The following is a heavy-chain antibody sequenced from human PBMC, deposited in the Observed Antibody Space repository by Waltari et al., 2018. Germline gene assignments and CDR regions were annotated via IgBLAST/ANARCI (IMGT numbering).Heavy chain of an antibody. D-gene: IGHD5-18*01. Sequence: QVQLQESGPGLVKPSETLSLTCAVSGYSISSGYSWGWIRQPPGKGLGWIGSISHSGSTYYNPSLKSRVTISVDTSKNQFSLKLSSVTAADTAVYYCARHDAAMARGAFDIWGQGTMVTVSS. CDR2: ISHSGST. J-gene: IGHJ3*02. V-gene: IGHV4-38-2*01. CDR3: ARHDAAMARGAFDI. CDR1: GYSISSGYS.